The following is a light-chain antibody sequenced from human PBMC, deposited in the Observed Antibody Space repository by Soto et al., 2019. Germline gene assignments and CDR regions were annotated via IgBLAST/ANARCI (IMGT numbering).Light chain of an antibody. J-gene: IGLJ2*01. CDR1: TSDVGGYNY. V-gene: IGLV2-14*01. Sequence: QSVLTQPASVSGSPGQSITISCTGTTSDVGGYNYVSWYQHHPGKAPKLMIYEVSNRPSGVSNRFSGSKSGNTASLTISGLQAEDEPDYHFSSYTSSSTLLFGGGTKVTVL. CDR2: EVS. CDR3: SSYTSSSTLL.